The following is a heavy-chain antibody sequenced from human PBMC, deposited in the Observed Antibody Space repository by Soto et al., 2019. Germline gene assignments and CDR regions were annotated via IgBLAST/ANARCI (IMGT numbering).Heavy chain of an antibody. CDR3: ARGSGPGNCSGGSCYYFDY. V-gene: IGHV4-34*01. CDR2: INHSGST. Sequence: QVQLQQWGAGLLKPSETLSLTCAVYGGSFSGYYWSWIRQPPGKGLEWIGEINHSGSTNYNPSLKSRVTISVDTSKNQFSLKLSSVTAADTAVYYCARGSGPGNCSGGSCYYFDYWGQGTLVTVSS. CDR1: GGSFSGYY. J-gene: IGHJ4*02. D-gene: IGHD2-15*01.